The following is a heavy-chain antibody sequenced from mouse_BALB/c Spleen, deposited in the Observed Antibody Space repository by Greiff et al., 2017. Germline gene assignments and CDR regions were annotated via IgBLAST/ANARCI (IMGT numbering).Heavy chain of an antibody. V-gene: IGHV7-3*02. Sequence: DVMLVESGGGLVQPGGSLRLSCATSGFTFTDYYMSWVRQPPGKALEWLGFIRNKANGYTTEYSASVKGRFTISRDNSQSILYLQMNTLRAEDSATYYCARDHYGSPWYFDVWGAGTTVTVSS. CDR3: ARDHYGSPWYFDV. CDR1: GFTFTDYY. CDR2: IRNKANGYTT. D-gene: IGHD1-1*01. J-gene: IGHJ1*01.